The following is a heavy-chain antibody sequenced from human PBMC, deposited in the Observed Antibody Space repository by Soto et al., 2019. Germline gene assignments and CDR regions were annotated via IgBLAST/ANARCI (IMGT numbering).Heavy chain of an antibody. V-gene: IGHV3-30-3*01. CDR3: ARDQNYYDSSGPRLGYYYYGMDV. J-gene: IGHJ6*02. CDR1: GFTFNIHA. CDR2: ISYDGSNE. Sequence: GGSLRLSCAASGFTFNIHAIHWVRHAPGKGLEWVTVISYDGSNEYYADSVKGRFTISRDNSKNTLYLQMNSLRAEDSAVYYCARDQNYYDSSGPRLGYYYYGMDVWGQGTTVTVSS. D-gene: IGHD3-22*01.